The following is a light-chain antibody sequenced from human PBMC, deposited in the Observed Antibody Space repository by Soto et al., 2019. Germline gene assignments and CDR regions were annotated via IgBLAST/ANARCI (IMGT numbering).Light chain of an antibody. Sequence: IVFTQSPGILSLSTGERASLACGASQSISSSFLAWYQQKPGQAPRLLIYGASNRATGIPGRFSGSGSGTEFTLTISSLQSEDFAVYYCQQRTVWPPVTFGQGTRLEIK. CDR3: QQRTVWPPVT. CDR2: GAS. J-gene: IGKJ5*01. CDR1: QSISSSF. V-gene: IGKV3D-20*02.